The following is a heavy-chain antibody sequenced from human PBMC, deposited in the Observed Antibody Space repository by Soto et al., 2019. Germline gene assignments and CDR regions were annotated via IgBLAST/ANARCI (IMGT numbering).Heavy chain of an antibody. CDR2: IYYSGST. CDR1: GGSISSGGYY. Sequence: QVQLQESGPGLVKPSQTLSLPCTVSGGSISSGGYYWSGIRQHPGKGLEWIGYIYYSGSTYYNPSLKRRVTISVDTSKNQFSLKLSSVTAADTAVYYCARGPGTMAKIDFWGQGTLVTVSS. D-gene: IGHD3-10*01. V-gene: IGHV4-31*03. J-gene: IGHJ4*02. CDR3: ARGPGTMAKIDF.